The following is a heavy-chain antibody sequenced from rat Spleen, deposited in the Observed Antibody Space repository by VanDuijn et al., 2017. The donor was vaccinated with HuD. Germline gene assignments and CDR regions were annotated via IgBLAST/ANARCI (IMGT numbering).Heavy chain of an antibody. CDR1: GFTFSSFA. J-gene: IGHJ1*01. CDR2: ITSGGSNT. V-gene: IGHV5-46*01. D-gene: IGHD1-11*01. CDR3: TTDRGSAGYFDF. Sequence: EVQLVESGGGLVQPGRSLKLSCAASGFTFSSFAMAWVRQAPKKGLEWVATITSGGSNTYYPDSVKGRFTISRDNAKSSLYLQMDSLRSEDTATYYCTTDRGSAGYFDFWGPGTMVTVSS.